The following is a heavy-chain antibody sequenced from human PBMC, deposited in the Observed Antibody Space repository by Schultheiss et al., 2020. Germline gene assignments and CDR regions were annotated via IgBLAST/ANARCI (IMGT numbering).Heavy chain of an antibody. J-gene: IGHJ4*02. D-gene: IGHD3-10*01. V-gene: IGHV3-23*01. CDR1: GFTFSSYA. CDR3: AKDGYGSGSYYSLSHDY. CDR2: ISGGAAKT. Sequence: GGSLRLSCAASGFTFSSYAMNWVRQAPGKGLEWVSCISGGAAKTNYADSVKGRFTISRDNSKNTVYLQMNSLRAEDTAVYYCAKDGYGSGSYYSLSHDYWGQGTLVTGSS.